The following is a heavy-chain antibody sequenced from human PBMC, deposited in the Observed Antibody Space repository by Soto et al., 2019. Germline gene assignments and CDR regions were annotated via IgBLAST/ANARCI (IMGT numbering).Heavy chain of an antibody. CDR1: GFTFSSYW. Sequence: GGSLRLSCAASGFTFSSYWMSWVRQAPGKGLEWVAKIKQDGSEKYYVDSVKGRFTISRDTAKNSLYRQMNSLRAEDSAVSVCAWAVYDDCSGYYPYYFDYWGQGTLVTVSS. V-gene: IGHV3-7*03. CDR2: IKQDGSEK. J-gene: IGHJ4*01. CDR3: AWAVYDDCSGYYPYYFDY. D-gene: IGHD3-22*01.